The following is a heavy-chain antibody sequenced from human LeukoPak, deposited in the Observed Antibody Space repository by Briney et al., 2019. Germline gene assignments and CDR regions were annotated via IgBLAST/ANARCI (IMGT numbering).Heavy chain of an antibody. Sequence: GGSLRLSCAASGFTFSSYAMSWVRQAPGKGLEWVANINQDGSEKYYLESVKGRLTISRDNAKNSLYLQMSSLSAADTAVYFCTRDGSGTMNYWGQGTLLTVSS. D-gene: IGHD3-10*01. CDR1: GFTFSSYA. J-gene: IGHJ4*02. V-gene: IGHV3-7*04. CDR3: TRDGSGTMNY. CDR2: INQDGSEK.